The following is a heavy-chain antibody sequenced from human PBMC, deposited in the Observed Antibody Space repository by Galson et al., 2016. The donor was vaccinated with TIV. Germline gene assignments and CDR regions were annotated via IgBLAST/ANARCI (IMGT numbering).Heavy chain of an antibody. D-gene: IGHD2-21*01. CDR1: GFPFSSYT. J-gene: IGHJ6*02. Sequence: SLRLSCAASGFPFSSYTMHWVRQAPGKGLEWVSLISSGGSTSYSDSVKGRFTISRDNSKNTLYLQMNSLRPEDTAVYYCARDRRHCGNECYLYYYYGMDVWGQGATVTVSS. V-gene: IGHV3-66*02. CDR2: ISSGGST. CDR3: ARDRRHCGNECYLYYYYGMDV.